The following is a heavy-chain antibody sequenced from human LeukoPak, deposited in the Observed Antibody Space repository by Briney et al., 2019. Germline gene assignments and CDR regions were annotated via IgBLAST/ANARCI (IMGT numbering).Heavy chain of an antibody. J-gene: IGHJ5*02. D-gene: IGHD2-15*01. CDR3: ARDRFCYGGSCFGGAVDP. V-gene: IGHV1-2*02. Sequence: ASVKVSCKASGYTFTAYYMHWFRQAPGQGLEWMGWINPDSGVTNYAQKFQGRVTMTRDTSISTAYMELGRLRSDDTAVYYCARDRFCYGGSCFGGAVDPWGQGALVTVSP. CDR1: GYTFTAYY. CDR2: INPDSGVT.